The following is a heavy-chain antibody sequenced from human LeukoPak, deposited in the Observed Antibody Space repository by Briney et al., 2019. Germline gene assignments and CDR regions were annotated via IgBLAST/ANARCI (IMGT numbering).Heavy chain of an antibody. V-gene: IGHV1-3*01. CDR3: ARRGSLDIVVVPAATGFDY. Sequence: GGSLRLSCAASGYTFTSYAMHWVRQAPGQRLEWMGWINAGNGNTKYSQKFQGRVTITRDTSASTAYMELSSLRSEDTAVYYCARRGSLDIVVVPAATGFDYWGQGTLVTVSS. CDR2: INAGNGNT. D-gene: IGHD2-2*03. CDR1: GYTFTSYA. J-gene: IGHJ4*02.